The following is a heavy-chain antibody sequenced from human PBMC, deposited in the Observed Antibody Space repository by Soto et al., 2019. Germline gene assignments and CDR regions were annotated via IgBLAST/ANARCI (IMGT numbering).Heavy chain of an antibody. J-gene: IGHJ4*02. CDR2: VSGSGGTT. V-gene: IGHV3-23*01. CDR1: GLSLSGYA. Sequence: EVQLMESGGGLVQPGESLRLSCVVSGLSLSGYALSWVRQAPGKGLEWVSAVSGSGGTTYYADSVKGRFTISRDNSNNTVYLQMNNLRAEDTAVYYCAKDGGSGNYGILKYFDHWGQGTLVTVS. D-gene: IGHD1-26*01. CDR3: AKDGGSGNYGILKYFDH.